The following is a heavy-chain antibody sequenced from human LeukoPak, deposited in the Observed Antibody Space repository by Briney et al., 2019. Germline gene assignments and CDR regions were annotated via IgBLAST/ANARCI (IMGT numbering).Heavy chain of an antibody. CDR2: IWYDGSNK. V-gene: IGHV3-33*08. CDR1: GFTFSSYG. D-gene: IGHD2-21*01. J-gene: IGHJ4*02. Sequence: GKSLRLSCAASGFTFSSYGMHWVRQAPGKGLEWVAVIWYDGSNKYYADSVKGRFTISRDNSKNTLYLQMNSLRAEDTAVYYCARGTWGYSRFDYWGQGTLVTVSS. CDR3: ARGTWGYSRFDY.